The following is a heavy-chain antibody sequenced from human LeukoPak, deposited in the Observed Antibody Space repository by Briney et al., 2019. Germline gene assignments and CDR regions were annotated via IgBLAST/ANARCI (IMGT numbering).Heavy chain of an antibody. V-gene: IGHV3-74*01. Sequence: QPGGSLRLSCAASGFTLSSYWMQWVRQAPGKGLVWVSRINSDGSTTNYADSVQGRFSISRDNAKNTLYLQMNSLRAEDTAVYYCARGSSGYSTTWGQGTLVTVSS. J-gene: IGHJ5*02. CDR1: GFTLSSYW. CDR3: ARGSSGYSTT. D-gene: IGHD6-13*01. CDR2: INSDGSTT.